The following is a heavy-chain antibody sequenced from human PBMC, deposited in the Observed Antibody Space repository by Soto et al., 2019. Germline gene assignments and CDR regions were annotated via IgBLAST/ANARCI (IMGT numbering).Heavy chain of an antibody. CDR1: GFSLSSGEVVG. CDR2: IYWDDDN. CDR3: AHDSGWLFDY. J-gene: IGHJ4*02. D-gene: IGHD6-19*01. Sequence: QITLKESGPTLVKPTQTLTLTCTFSGFSLSSGEVVGVGWFRQPPGKALEWLALIYWDDDNHFSPSLKSRLTITKDTSRNQVVLTMTNLDPVDTATYHCAHDSGWLFDYWGQGILVTVSS. V-gene: IGHV2-5*02.